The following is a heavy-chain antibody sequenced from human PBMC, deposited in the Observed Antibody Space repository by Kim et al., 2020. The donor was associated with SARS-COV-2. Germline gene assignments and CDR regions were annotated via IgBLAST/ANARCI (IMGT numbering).Heavy chain of an antibody. V-gene: IGHV4-34*01. D-gene: IGHD6-6*01. CDR3: ARGRIAARPRVFGFDP. CDR1: GGSFSGYY. Sequence: SETLSLTCAVYGGSFSGYYWSWIRQPPGKGLEWIGEINHSGSTNYNPSLKSRVTISVDTSKNQFSLKLSSVTAADTAVYYCARGRIAARPRVFGFDPWGQGTLVTVSS. J-gene: IGHJ5*02. CDR2: INHSGST.